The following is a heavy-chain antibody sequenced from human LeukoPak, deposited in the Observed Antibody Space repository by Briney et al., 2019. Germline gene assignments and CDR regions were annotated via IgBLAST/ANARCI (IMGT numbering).Heavy chain of an antibody. CDR3: EKDPRYYDILTGYPYYFDY. Sequence: AGGSLRLSCSASGFTFSSYAMHWVRQAPGKGLEYVSAISSNGGSIYYADSVKGRFTISRDNSKNTLYLQMSSLRAEDTAVYYCEKDPRYYDILTGYPYYFDYWGQGTLVTVSS. D-gene: IGHD3-9*01. CDR2: ISSNGGSI. CDR1: GFTFSSYA. J-gene: IGHJ4*02. V-gene: IGHV3-64D*06.